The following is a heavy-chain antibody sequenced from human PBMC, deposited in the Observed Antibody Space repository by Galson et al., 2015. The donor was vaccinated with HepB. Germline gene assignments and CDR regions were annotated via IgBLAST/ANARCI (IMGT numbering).Heavy chain of an antibody. Sequence: SLRLSCAASGFTFSDDYMSWIRQAPGKGLDWISYISSSDFTNYADSVRGRFTISRDNAKNSLYLQMNSLRVEDTAVYYCARARGSGPAAYFDYWGQGILVTVSS. CDR2: ISSSDFT. V-gene: IGHV3-11*05. D-gene: IGHD6-19*01. CDR1: GFTFSDDY. J-gene: IGHJ4*02. CDR3: ARARGSGPAAYFDY.